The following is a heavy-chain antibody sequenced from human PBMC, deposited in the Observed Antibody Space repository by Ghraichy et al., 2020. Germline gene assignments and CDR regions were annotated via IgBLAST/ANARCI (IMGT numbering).Heavy chain of an antibody. CDR3: ARELVRGANWFDP. CDR2: INPNSGDT. CDR1: GYRFTGYY. Sequence: ASVKVSCKASGYRFTGYYIHWVRQAPGQGLEWMGWINPNSGDTKYAQKFQGRVAMTRDMSINTAYMDLSRLRSDDTAVYYCARELVRGANWFDPWGQGTLVTVS. D-gene: IGHD3-10*01. J-gene: IGHJ5*02. V-gene: IGHV1-2*02.